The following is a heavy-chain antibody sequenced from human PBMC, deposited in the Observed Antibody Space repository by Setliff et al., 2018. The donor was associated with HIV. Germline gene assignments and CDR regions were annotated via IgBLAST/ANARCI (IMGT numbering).Heavy chain of an antibody. Sequence: SETLSLTCTVSGGSISGSSHYWGWIRQPPGKGLEWIGSISYSENTYYNPSLKSRVTISADTSKNHFSLKLSSVTAADTAVYYCARLRYYDILAGYAFDYWGQGTLVTVSS. D-gene: IGHD3-9*01. CDR1: GGSISGSSHY. V-gene: IGHV4-39*01. J-gene: IGHJ4*02. CDR3: ARLRYYDILAGYAFDY. CDR2: ISYSENT.